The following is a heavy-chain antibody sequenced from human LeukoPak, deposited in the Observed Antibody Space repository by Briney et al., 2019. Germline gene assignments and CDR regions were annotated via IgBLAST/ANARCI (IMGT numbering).Heavy chain of an antibody. V-gene: IGHV3-11*01. D-gene: IGHD1-7*01. CDR2: ISSSGSTI. CDR1: GFTFSDYY. Sequence: GGSLRLSCAASGFTFSDYYMSWIRQGPGKGLEWISQISSSGSTIYYADSVKGRFTISRDNAKNSLYLQMNSLRAEDTAVYYCARDWLELAPAYYYCGMDVWGQGTTVTVSS. CDR3: ARDWLELAPAYYYCGMDV. J-gene: IGHJ6*02.